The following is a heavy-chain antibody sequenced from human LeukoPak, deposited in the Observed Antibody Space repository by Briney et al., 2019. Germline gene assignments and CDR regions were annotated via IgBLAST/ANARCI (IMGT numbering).Heavy chain of an antibody. CDR3: ARSSGTAMVLIY. D-gene: IGHD5-18*01. V-gene: IGHV1-69*05. CDR1: GGTFSSYA. CDR2: IIPIFGTA. Sequence: SVKVSCKASGGTFSSYAISWVRQAPGQGLEWMGGIIPIFGTANYAQKFQGRVTITTDESTGTAYMELSSLRSEDTAVYYCARSSGTAMVLIYWGQGTLVTVSS. J-gene: IGHJ4*02.